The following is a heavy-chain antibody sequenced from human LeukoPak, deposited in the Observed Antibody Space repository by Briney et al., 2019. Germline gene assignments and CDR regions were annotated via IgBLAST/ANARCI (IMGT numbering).Heavy chain of an antibody. J-gene: IGHJ6*03. CDR1: GYTFTSYD. Sequence: GASVKVSCKASGYTFTSYDINWVRQATGQGLEWMGWMNPNSGNTGYAQKFQGRVTMTRNTSISTAYMELSSLRSGDTAVYYCARTAVVVPAARRITIFGVVITNYYYYMDVWGKGTTVTVSS. CDR3: ARTAVVVPAARRITIFGVVITNYYYYMDV. D-gene: IGHD3-3*01. CDR2: MNPNSGNT. V-gene: IGHV1-8*01.